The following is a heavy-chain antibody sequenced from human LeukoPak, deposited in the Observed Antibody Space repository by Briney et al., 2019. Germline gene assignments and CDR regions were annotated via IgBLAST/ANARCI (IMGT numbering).Heavy chain of an antibody. Sequence: GASVRVSCTSSGYTFTIYGISWVTHAPGQGLEWMRWISAYNGNTNYTQKLQGRVTMTTDTSTSTAYMELRSLRSDDTDVYYCARVEGADIVVVPADTDLDYWGQGAMVTVSS. CDR3: ARVEGADIVVVPADTDLDY. CDR1: GYTFTIYG. V-gene: IGHV1-18*01. D-gene: IGHD2-2*01. CDR2: ISAYNGNT. J-gene: IGHJ4*02.